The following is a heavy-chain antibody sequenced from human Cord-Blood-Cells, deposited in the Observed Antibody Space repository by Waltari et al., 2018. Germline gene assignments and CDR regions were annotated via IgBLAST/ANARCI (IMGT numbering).Heavy chain of an antibody. CDR3: ARDGAGSSSNWFDP. CDR2: IWYDGSNK. Sequence: QVQLVESGGGVVQPGRSLRLSCAASGFTFSSYGMHWVRQAPGKGLEWVAVIWYDGSNKYYADSVKGRFTISRDNSKNTLYLQMNSLRAEDTAVYYCARDGAGSSSNWFDPWGQGTLVTVSS. J-gene: IGHJ5*02. CDR1: GFTFSSYG. D-gene: IGHD6-6*01. V-gene: IGHV3-33*01.